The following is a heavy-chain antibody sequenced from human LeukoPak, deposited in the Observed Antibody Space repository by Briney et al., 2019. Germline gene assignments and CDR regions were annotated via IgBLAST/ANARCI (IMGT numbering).Heavy chain of an antibody. J-gene: IGHJ4*02. CDR3: TKLLASGFLY. D-gene: IGHD6-13*01. CDR2: IGGTT. Sequence: GGSLRLSCAASGFTFSSYAMTWVRQAPGKGLEWVSAIGGTTYYADSVKGRFTISRDNSKSTLYLQMNSLRAEDTAVYYCTKLLASGFLYGGQGTLVPVPS. CDR1: GFTFSSYA. V-gene: IGHV3-23*01.